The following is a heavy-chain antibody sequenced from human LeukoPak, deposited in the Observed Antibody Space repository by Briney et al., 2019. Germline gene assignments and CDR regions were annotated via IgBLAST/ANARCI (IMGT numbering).Heavy chain of an antibody. D-gene: IGHD1-26*01. V-gene: IGHV3-23*01. CDR1: GFTFNSYA. Sequence: GGSLRLSCAASGFTFNSYAMSWVRQAPEKGLERVATISGSGGGTYYADSVKGRFTISRDDSKNTLYLQMNSLRAEDTAVYYCAKDLGRYRNNYFDYWGQGTLVTVSS. CDR3: AKDLGRYRNNYFDY. CDR2: ISGSGGGT. J-gene: IGHJ4*02.